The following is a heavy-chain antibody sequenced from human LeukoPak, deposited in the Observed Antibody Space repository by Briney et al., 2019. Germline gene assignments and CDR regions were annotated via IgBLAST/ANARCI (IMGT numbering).Heavy chain of an antibody. J-gene: IGHJ4*02. CDR2: ISGSGGST. Sequence: GGSLRLSCAASGFTFSSYAMSWVRQAPGKGLEWVSAISGSGGSTYYADSVKGRFTISRDNSKNTLYLQMNSLRAEGTAVYYCAKVRDIVVVPAAMKLDYWGQGTLVTVSS. D-gene: IGHD2-2*01. CDR1: GFTFSSYA. CDR3: AKVRDIVVVPAAMKLDY. V-gene: IGHV3-23*01.